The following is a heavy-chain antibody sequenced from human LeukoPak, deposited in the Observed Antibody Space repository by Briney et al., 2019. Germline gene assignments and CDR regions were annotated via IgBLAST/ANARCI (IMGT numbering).Heavy chain of an antibody. CDR1: GGSISNYY. CDR3: ARGPVEGAFDI. Sequence: SETLSLTCTVSGGSISNYYWSWIRQPPGKGLEWIGYIYYSGSTNYNPSLKSRVTISVNTSKNQFSLKLSSVTAADTAVFYCARGPVEGAFDIWGQGAMVTVSS. D-gene: IGHD3-3*01. V-gene: IGHV4-59*01. J-gene: IGHJ3*02. CDR2: IYYSGST.